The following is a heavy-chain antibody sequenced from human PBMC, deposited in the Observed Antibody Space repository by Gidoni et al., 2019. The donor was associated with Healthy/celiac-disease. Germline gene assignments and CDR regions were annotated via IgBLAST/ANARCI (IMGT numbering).Heavy chain of an antibody. CDR3: ARSDILTGYSFDY. D-gene: IGHD3-9*01. V-gene: IGHV3-33*01. CDR2: IWYDGSNK. J-gene: IGHJ4*02. Sequence: QVQLVESGGGVVQPGRSLRLSCAASGFTFSSYGMHWVRQAPGKGLEWVAVIWYDGSNKYYADSVKGRFTISRDNSKNTLYLQMNSLRAEDTAVYYCARSDILTGYSFDYWGQGTLVTVSS. CDR1: GFTFSSYG.